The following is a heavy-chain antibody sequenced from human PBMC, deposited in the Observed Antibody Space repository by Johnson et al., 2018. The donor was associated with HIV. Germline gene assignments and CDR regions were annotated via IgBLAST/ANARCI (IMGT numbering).Heavy chain of an antibody. Sequence: VQLVESGGGLVQPGGSQRFSCAASGFTLSSYDMHWVRQGTGKGLEWVSAIGTAGDTYYPGSVKGRFTISRENAKNSLYLQMNCLGAGDTAVYYCARDSGLAAPGPFDIWGQGTMVTVSS. CDR2: IGTAGDT. V-gene: IGHV3-13*01. J-gene: IGHJ3*02. D-gene: IGHD1-26*01. CDR1: GFTLSSYD. CDR3: ARDSGLAAPGPFDI.